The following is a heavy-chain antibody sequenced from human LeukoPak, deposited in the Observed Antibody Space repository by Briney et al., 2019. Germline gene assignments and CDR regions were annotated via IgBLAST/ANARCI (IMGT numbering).Heavy chain of an antibody. V-gene: IGHV4-39*01. CDR1: GGSISSSSYY. Sequence: SETLSLTCTVSGGSISSSSYYWGWIRQPPGKGLEWIGSIYYSGSTYYNPSLKSRVTISVDTSKNQFSLKLSSVTAADTAVYYCARLHYYYMDVWGKGTTVTVSS. CDR3: ARLHYYYMDV. CDR2: IYYSGST. J-gene: IGHJ6*03.